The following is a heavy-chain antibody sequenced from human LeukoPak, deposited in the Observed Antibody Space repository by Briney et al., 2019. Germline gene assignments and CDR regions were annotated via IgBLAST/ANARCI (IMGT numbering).Heavy chain of an antibody. CDR2: INSDGSST. D-gene: IGHD6-19*01. J-gene: IGHJ5*02. CDR1: GFTFSSYA. CDR3: ARDLYIAVAAP. Sequence: GGSLRLSCAASGFTFSSYAMSWVRQAPGKGLEWVSRINSDGSSTSYADSVKGRFTISRDNAKNTLYLQMNSLRAEDTAVYYCARDLYIAVAAPWGQGTLVTVSS. V-gene: IGHV3-74*01.